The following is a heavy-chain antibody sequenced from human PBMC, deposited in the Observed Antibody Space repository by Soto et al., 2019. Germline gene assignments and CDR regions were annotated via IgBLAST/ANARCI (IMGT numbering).Heavy chain of an antibody. J-gene: IGHJ2*01. CDR2: IGTAGDT. CDR1: GFTFSSYD. CDR3: ARGSVRGNYGGNSGRWYLDL. D-gene: IGHD4-17*01. Sequence: GGSLRLSCAASGFTFSSYDMHWVRQATGKGLEWVSAIGTAGDTYYPGSVKGRFTISRENAKNSLYLQMNSLRAGDPAVYYCARGSVRGNYGGNSGRWYLDLWGRGTLVTVSS. V-gene: IGHV3-13*01.